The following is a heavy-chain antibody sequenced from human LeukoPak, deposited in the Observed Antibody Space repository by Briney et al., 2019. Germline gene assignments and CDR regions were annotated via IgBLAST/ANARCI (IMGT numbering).Heavy chain of an antibody. V-gene: IGHV4-59*01. Sequence: SETLSLTCAVSGGSINSYYWSWIRQPPGKRLEWIGYIYYRGTTNYNPSLKSRVTISVDTSKNQFSLSLNSVTAADTAVYFCARKGAAGTGFDYWGQGTQVTVSS. CDR2: IYYRGTT. CDR1: GGSINSYY. J-gene: IGHJ4*02. CDR3: ARKGAAGTGFDY. D-gene: IGHD1-1*01.